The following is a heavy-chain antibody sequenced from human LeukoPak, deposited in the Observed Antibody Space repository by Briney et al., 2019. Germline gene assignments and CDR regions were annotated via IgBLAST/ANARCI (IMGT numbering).Heavy chain of an antibody. D-gene: IGHD6-13*01. J-gene: IGHJ6*02. V-gene: IGHV3-21*01. CDR2: ISSSSSYI. Sequence: GGSLRLSCAASGFTFSSYSMNWVRQPPGKGLEWVSSISSSSSYIYYADSVKGRFTISRDNAKNSLYLQMNSLRAEDTAVYYCARDRAAGGYYYYGMDVWGQGTTVTVSS. CDR1: GFTFSSYS. CDR3: ARDRAAGGYYYYGMDV.